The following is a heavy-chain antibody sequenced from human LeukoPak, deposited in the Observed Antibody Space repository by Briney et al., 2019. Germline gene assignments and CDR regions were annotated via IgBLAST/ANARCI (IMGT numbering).Heavy chain of an antibody. CDR2: ITASGTAM. J-gene: IGHJ4*02. CDR1: GFTFSSYS. V-gene: IGHV3-48*02. Sequence: GGSLRLSCAASGFTFSSYSMNWVRQAPGKGLEWVSHITASGTAMFYADSVKGHFTISRDNAENSLYLQMNSLRDEDTAVYYCASSGSYRFDYWGQGTLVTVSS. CDR3: ASSGSYRFDY. D-gene: IGHD1-26*01.